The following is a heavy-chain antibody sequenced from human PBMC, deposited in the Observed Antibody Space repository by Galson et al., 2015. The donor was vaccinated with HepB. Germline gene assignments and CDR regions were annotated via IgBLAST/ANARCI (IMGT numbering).Heavy chain of an antibody. CDR3: AESPIAHCSGVLCYPFDY. CDR1: GFTFSSYA. V-gene: IGHV3-23*01. Sequence: SLRLSCAASGFTFSSYAMSWVRQAPGKGLQWVSATTGTGGGGSTYHADSVRGRFTVSRDDSKSTLYLQMDSLRVEDTAVYYCAESPIAHCSGVLCYPFDYWGQGILVTVSP. D-gene: IGHD2-15*01. J-gene: IGHJ4*02. CDR2: TTGTGGGGST.